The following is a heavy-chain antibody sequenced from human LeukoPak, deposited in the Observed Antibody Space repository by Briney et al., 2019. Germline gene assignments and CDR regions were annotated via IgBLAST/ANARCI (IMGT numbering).Heavy chain of an antibody. V-gene: IGHV4-38-2*02. Sequence: SETLSLTCTVPGYSISSGYYWGWIRQPPGKGLEWIGSIYHSGSTSYNPSLKSRVTISVDTSKNQFSLRLNSVTAADTAVYYCARDSGGSGYLWFDPWGQGTLVTVSS. CDR2: IYHSGST. J-gene: IGHJ5*02. CDR1: GYSISSGYY. D-gene: IGHD3-3*01. CDR3: ARDSGGSGYLWFDP.